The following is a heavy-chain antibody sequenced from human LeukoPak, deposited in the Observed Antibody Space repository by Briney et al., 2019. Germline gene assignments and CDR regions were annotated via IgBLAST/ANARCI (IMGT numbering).Heavy chain of an antibody. CDR2: IYTSGST. Sequence: PSETLSLTCTVFGGSISSYYWSWIRQPAGKGLEWIGRIYTSGSTNYNPSLKSRVTMSVDTSKNQFSLKLSSVTAADTAVYYCARGRFWSGYHYYYYYGMDVWGQGTTVTVSS. V-gene: IGHV4-4*07. CDR1: GGSISSYY. J-gene: IGHJ6*02. D-gene: IGHD3-3*01. CDR3: ARGRFWSGYHYYYYYGMDV.